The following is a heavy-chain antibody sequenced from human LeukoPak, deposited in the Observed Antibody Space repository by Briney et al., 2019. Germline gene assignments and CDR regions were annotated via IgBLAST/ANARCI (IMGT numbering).Heavy chain of an antibody. CDR2: IRSKANSYAT. CDR3: TRRCPGYSYGLYYYYMDV. Sequence: GGSLRLSCAASGFTFSGSAMHWVRQASGKGLEWVGRIRSKANSYATAYAAPVKGRFTISRDDSKNTAYLQMNSLKTEDPAVYYCTRRCPGYSYGLYYYYMDVWGKGTTVTVSS. CDR1: GFTFSGSA. V-gene: IGHV3-73*01. J-gene: IGHJ6*03. D-gene: IGHD5-18*01.